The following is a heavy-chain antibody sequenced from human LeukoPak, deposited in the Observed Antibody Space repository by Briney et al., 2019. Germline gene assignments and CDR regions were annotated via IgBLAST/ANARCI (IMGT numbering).Heavy chain of an antibody. J-gene: IGHJ4*02. V-gene: IGHV4-34*01. Sequence: PSETLSLTCAVHGGSFSGYYWSWIRQPPGKGLEWIGEINHSGSTNYNPSLKSRVTISVDTSKNQFSLKLSSVTAADTAVYYCARGSSYPNDYWGQGTLVTVSS. CDR1: GGSFSGYY. CDR3: ARGSSYPNDY. CDR2: INHSGST.